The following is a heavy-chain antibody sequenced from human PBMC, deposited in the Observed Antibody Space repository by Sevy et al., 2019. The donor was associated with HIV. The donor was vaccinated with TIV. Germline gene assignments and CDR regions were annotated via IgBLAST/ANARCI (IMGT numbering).Heavy chain of an antibody. J-gene: IGHJ4*02. V-gene: IGHV3-7*04. Sequence: GGSLRLSCAASGFTFSSYWMSWVRQAPGKGLEWVANIKQDGSEKYYVDSVKGRFTISRDNAKNSLYLQMNSLRAKDTAVYYCARGYSNLRGYSYGTYYFDYWGQGTLVTVSS. D-gene: IGHD5-18*01. CDR3: ARGYSNLRGYSYGTYYFDY. CDR2: IKQDGSEK. CDR1: GFTFSSYW.